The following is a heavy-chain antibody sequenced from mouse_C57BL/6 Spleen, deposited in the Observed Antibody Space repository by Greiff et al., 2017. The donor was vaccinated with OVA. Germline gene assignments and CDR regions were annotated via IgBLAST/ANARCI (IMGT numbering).Heavy chain of an antibody. Sequence: EVQLQQSGPELVKPGASVKISCKASGYSFTGYYMNWVKQSPEKSLEWIGEINPSTGGTTYNQKFKAKATLPVDKSSSTAYMQLKSLTSEDSAVYYCARGGTSEAMDYWGQGTSVTVSS. J-gene: IGHJ4*01. CDR1: GYSFTGYY. D-gene: IGHD3-3*01. CDR2: INPSTGGT. CDR3: ARGGTSEAMDY. V-gene: IGHV1-42*01.